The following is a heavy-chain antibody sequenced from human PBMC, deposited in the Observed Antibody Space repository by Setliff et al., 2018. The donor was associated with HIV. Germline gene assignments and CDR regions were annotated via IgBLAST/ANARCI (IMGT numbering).Heavy chain of an antibody. D-gene: IGHD4-4*01. CDR3: AREGFTVTYLEGGRYYYYGMDV. CDR1: GFTFSGYY. J-gene: IGHJ6*02. Sequence: AGGSLRLSCAASGFTFSGYYMSWICQAPGKGLEWVSYISSSGSTIYYADSVKGRFTISRDNAKNSLYLQMNSLRAEDTAVYYCAREGFTVTYLEGGRYYYYGMDVWGQGTTVTVSS. CDR2: ISSSGSTI. V-gene: IGHV3-11*04.